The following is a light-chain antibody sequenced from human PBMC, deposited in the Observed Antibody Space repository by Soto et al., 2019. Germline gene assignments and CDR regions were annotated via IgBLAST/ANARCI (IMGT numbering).Light chain of an antibody. V-gene: IGKV3D-11*02. Sequence: IVVTQAPVTIRLYPMYTATLSRIASQSVSTYLAWYQQRPGQSPRLLIYGASNRATGVQARFSGSGSGTDFTLTISSLEPEDFAIYYCQERSNWNPINFAPGSRLEIK. J-gene: IGKJ5*01. CDR2: GAS. CDR3: QERSNWNPIN. CDR1: QSVSTY.